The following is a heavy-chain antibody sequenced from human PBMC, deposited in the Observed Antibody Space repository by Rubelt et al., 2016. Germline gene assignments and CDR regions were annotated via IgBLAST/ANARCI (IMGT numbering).Heavy chain of an antibody. CDR3: ARDLTIGGTFSRYYHGMDV. D-gene: IGHD3-3*01. CDR2: DGSNK. V-gene: IGHV3-30*01. J-gene: IGHJ6*02. Sequence: DGSNKYYSDSVRGRFTISRDNSKNTLFVQMNNLKIEDTAVYYCARDLTIGGTFSRYYHGMDVWGQGTTVTVSS.